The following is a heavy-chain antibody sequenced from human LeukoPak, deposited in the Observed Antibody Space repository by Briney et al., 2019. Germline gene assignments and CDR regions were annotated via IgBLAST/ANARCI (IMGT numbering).Heavy chain of an antibody. V-gene: IGHV4-39*07. CDR2: INYSGSI. Sequence: SETLSLTCTVSGGSISSSTYYWGWIRQPPGKGLEWIGSINYSGSIYYNPSLKSRVTISVDTTKNQFSLKLSSVTAADTAVYYCARGAYYYNSGDWGQGILVTVSS. CDR1: GGSISSSTYY. D-gene: IGHD3-10*01. J-gene: IGHJ4*02. CDR3: ARGAYYYNSGD.